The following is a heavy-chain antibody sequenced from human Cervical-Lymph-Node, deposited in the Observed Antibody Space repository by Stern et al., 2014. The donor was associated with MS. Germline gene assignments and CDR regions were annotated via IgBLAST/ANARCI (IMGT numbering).Heavy chain of an antibody. CDR3: ARGRGGNYRYYFDY. CDR1: GFTFSYYS. D-gene: IGHD4-23*01. CDR2: ISSGGSYI. V-gene: IGHV3-21*01. Sequence: EVQLVESGGGLVKPGGSLRLSCAASGFTFSYYSMHWVRQAPGKGLEWVASISSGGSYIYYAVSLKGRFTISRDNAKNSLYLQMNSLRAEDTAVYYCARGRGGNYRYYFDYWGQGTLVTVSS. J-gene: IGHJ4*02.